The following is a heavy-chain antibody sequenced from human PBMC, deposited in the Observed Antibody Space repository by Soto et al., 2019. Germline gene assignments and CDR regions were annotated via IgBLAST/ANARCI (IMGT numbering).Heavy chain of an antibody. CDR2: INQDGGGT. V-gene: IGHV3-7*03. Sequence: GGSLRLSCVASGFTFINSFMGWVRQAPGKGLEWVANINQDGGGTYYVDSVEGRFTISRDNAKDSLYLQMNSLRGEDTAVYYCARYFRGSGRYFFDYWGQGTLVTVSS. J-gene: IGHJ4*02. CDR3: ARYFRGSGRYFFDY. D-gene: IGHD6-19*01. CDR1: GFTFINSF.